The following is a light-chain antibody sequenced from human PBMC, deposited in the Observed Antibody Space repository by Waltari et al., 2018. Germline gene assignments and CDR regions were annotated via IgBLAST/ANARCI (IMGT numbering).Light chain of an antibody. Sequence: SSELTQPPSVSVSPGQTATVTCSGDELGDRYASWYQQRPGQSPLLVIYRDTRRPSGIPERFSGSNSGTTATLTVSGTQAMDEADYYCQTWDTNTPLFGGGTKLTVL. V-gene: IGLV3-1*01. CDR2: RDT. CDR3: QTWDTNTPL. J-gene: IGLJ2*01. CDR1: ELGDRY.